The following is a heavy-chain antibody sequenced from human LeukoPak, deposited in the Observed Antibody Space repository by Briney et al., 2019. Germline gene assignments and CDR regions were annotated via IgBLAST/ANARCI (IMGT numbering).Heavy chain of an antibody. CDR2: ISYDGSNK. Sequence: PGRSLRLSCAASGFTFSSYAMHWVRQAPGKGLEWVAVISYDGSNKYYADSVKGRFTISRDNSKNTLYLQMNSLRAEDTAVYYCARSAGYFGEPSHFDYWGQGTLVTVSS. J-gene: IGHJ4*02. CDR3: ARSAGYFGEPSHFDY. D-gene: IGHD3-9*01. V-gene: IGHV3-30-3*01. CDR1: GFTFSSYA.